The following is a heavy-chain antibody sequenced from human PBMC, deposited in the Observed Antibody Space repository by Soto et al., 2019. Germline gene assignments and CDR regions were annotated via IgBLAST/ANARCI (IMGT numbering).Heavy chain of an antibody. Sequence: GGSLRLSCAASGFTFSSYGMHWVRQAPGKGLEWVAVIWYDGSNKYYADSVKGRFTISRDNSKNTLYLQMNSLRAEDTAVYYCAREAYCSGGSCQPAGYYFDYWGQGTLVTVSS. CDR3: AREAYCSGGSCQPAGYYFDY. J-gene: IGHJ4*02. D-gene: IGHD2-15*01. CDR1: GFTFSSYG. CDR2: IWYDGSNK. V-gene: IGHV3-33*01.